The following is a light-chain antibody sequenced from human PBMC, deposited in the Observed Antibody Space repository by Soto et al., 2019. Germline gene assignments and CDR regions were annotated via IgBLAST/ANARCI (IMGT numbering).Light chain of an antibody. CDR3: QQYNTYST. Sequence: DIQMTQSPSTLSASVGDGVTITCRASQSISSWLAWYQQKPGKAPKLLIYKASSLESGVPSRFSGSGSGTEFTLTISSLQPDDFATYYCQQYNTYSTFGQGTKV. CDR1: QSISSW. V-gene: IGKV1-5*03. CDR2: KAS. J-gene: IGKJ1*01.